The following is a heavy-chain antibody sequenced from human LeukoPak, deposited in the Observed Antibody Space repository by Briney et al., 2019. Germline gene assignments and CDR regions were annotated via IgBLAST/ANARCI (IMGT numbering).Heavy chain of an antibody. CDR3: ATGHYYDSSGYGDY. CDR2: FDPEDGEK. V-gene: IGHV1-24*01. J-gene: IGHJ4*02. Sequence: ASVNVSCKVSGYTLTELFMHWVRQAPGKGLEGMGGFDPEDGEKIYAQKFQGRVTMTEDQSTDTAYMELSSLRSEDTAVYYCATGHYYDSSGYGDYWGQGTLVTVSS. D-gene: IGHD3-22*01. CDR1: GYTLTELF.